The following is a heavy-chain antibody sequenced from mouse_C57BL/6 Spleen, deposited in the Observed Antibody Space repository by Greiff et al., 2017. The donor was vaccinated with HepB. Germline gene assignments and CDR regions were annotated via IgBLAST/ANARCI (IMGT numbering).Heavy chain of an antibody. CDR3: TRGYGKDY. Sequence: VQLKESGAELVRPGASVTLSCKASGYTFTDYEMHWVKQTPVHGLEWIGAIDPETGGTAYNQKFKGKAILTADKSSSTAYMELRSLTSEDSAVYYCTRGYGKDYWGQGTTLTVSS. D-gene: IGHD3-1*01. CDR2: IDPETGGT. V-gene: IGHV1-15*01. CDR1: GYTFTDYE. J-gene: IGHJ2*01.